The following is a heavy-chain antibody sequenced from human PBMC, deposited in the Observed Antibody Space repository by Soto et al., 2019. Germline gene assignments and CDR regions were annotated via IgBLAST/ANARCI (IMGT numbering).Heavy chain of an antibody. CDR1: GSTFTSSD. CDR3: ADAGTNNHYDHSNGIYYYFGMDV. CDR2: IVVDCGNT. J-gene: IGHJ6*02. V-gene: IGHV1-58*01. D-gene: IGHD3-22*01. Sequence: SVKVSCKGSGSTFTSSDVQWVRQARGQRLELIGMIVVDCGNTNDAQKFQERVTITRDMSTSTAYMELSRLRAEDTAVYYCADAGTNNHYDHSNGIYYYFGMDVRGQGSTVTVSS.